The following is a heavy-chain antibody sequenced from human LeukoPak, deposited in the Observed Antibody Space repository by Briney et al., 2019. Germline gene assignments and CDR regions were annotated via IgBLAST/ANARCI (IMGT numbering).Heavy chain of an antibody. Sequence: GASLRLPCGDSGFTSSRSTMRRARPAPGKGLEWVTAISGSGGSTNYEDSVKGRFTISRDNSKNTLYLQMNSLRAEDTAVYYRAKEDLLRFFEWTNSPGPWFDPGGQGTLVTVSS. CDR2: ISGSGGST. V-gene: IGHV3-23*01. D-gene: IGHD3-3*01. CDR1: GFTSSRST. J-gene: IGHJ5*02. CDR3: AKEDLLRFFEWTNSPGPWFDP.